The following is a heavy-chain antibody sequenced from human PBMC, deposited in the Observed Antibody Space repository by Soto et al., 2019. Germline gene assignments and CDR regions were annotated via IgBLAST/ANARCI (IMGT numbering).Heavy chain of an antibody. J-gene: IGHJ4*02. D-gene: IGHD3-16*01. CDR2: ISSTGNNE. Sequence: GGSLRLSCAASGFTFTSYSIHWVRQAPGKGLKWVAVISSTGNNEYYADSVKGRFTLSRDTSKNTVYLQMNSLRAEDTAVYYCARDPNDYVWALDYWGQGTLVTVSS. CDR1: GFTFTSYS. CDR3: ARDPNDYVWALDY. V-gene: IGHV3-30-3*01.